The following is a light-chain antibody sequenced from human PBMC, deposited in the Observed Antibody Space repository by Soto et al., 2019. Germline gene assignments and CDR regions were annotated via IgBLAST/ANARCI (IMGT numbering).Light chain of an antibody. J-gene: IGKJ4*01. CDR1: QSVGSD. V-gene: IGKV3-15*01. Sequence: EIVMTQSPATLSVSPGARATLSCRASQSVGSDLVWYRQKPGQAPRLLIYGASTRATGIPARFSGSGSGTEFTLTISSLQSEDFAIYYCQQYDNWLTFGGGTKVDI. CDR2: GAS. CDR3: QQYDNWLT.